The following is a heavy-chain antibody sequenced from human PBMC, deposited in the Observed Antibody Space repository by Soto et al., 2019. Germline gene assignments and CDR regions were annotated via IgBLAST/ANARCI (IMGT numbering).Heavy chain of an antibody. J-gene: IGHJ4*02. V-gene: IGHV2-5*01. Sequence: SGPTLVNPTQTVTLTCTFSGFSLSTSGVGVGWIRQPPGKALEWLALIYWNDEKRYSPSLKSRLTITKDTSKNQVVLTMTNMDHVDPATYYCAHRRHRDYSYSGYYSLDYWGQGTLVTVSS. D-gene: IGHD3-22*01. CDR2: IYWNDEK. CDR3: AHRRHRDYSYSGYYSLDY. CDR1: GFSLSTSGVG.